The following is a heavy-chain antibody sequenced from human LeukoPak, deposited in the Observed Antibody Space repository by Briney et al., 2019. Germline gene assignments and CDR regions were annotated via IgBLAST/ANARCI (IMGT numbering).Heavy chain of an antibody. CDR3: ARGFGSGTSPIDL. CDR1: RISIRSVY. D-gene: IGHD3-10*01. Sequence: SETLSLTCTVSRISIRSVYWNWIRQSAGRGLEWIGRIYATDLTNYNPSLKSRVTLSVDMSKNELSLTLKSVTAADTAVYYCARGFGSGTSPIDLWGQGALVTVSS. CDR2: IYATDLT. V-gene: IGHV4-4*07. J-gene: IGHJ5*02.